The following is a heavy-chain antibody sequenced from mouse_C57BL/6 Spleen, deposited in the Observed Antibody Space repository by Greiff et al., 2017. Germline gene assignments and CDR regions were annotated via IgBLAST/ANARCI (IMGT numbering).Heavy chain of an antibody. D-gene: IGHD2-3*01. V-gene: IGHV1-15*01. CDR1: GYTFTDYE. CDR2: IDPETGGT. CDR3: TRGDGYKFAD. J-gene: IGHJ3*01. Sequence: VQLQQSGAELVRPGASVTLSCKASGYTFTDYEMHWVKQTPVHGLEWIGAIDPETGGTAYNQKFKGKAILTADKSSSTAYMELRSLTSEDSAVYYCTRGDGYKFADWGQGTLVTVSA.